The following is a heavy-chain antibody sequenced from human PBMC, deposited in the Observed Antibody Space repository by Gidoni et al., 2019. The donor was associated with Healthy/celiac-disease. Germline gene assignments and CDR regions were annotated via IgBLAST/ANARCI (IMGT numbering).Heavy chain of an antibody. Sequence: EVQLVESGGGLVQPGGSLRLSCAASGFTFSSYAMHWVRQAPGKGLEYGSAISRNGGSTYYANSVKGRFTISRDNSKNTLYLQMGSLRAEDMAVYYCARFGAGDSSGFDYYYYGMDVWGQGTTVTVSS. CDR2: ISRNGGST. CDR3: ARFGAGDSSGFDYYYYGMDV. J-gene: IGHJ6*02. D-gene: IGHD3-22*01. V-gene: IGHV3-64*01. CDR1: GFTFSSYA.